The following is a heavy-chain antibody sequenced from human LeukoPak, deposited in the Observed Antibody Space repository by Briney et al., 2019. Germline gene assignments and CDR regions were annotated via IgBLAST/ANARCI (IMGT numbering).Heavy chain of an antibody. Sequence: GGSLRLSCAASGFTFSIFGIHWVRQAPGKGLEWVGRIRSNSDGGTIDYAAPVKGRFTLSRDDSKTTLYLQMNSLQTEDTAVYYCATDFYDSTWGQGTLVTVSS. D-gene: IGHD3-22*01. CDR1: GFTFSIFG. J-gene: IGHJ5*02. CDR3: ATDFYDST. V-gene: IGHV3-15*07. CDR2: IRSNSDGGTI.